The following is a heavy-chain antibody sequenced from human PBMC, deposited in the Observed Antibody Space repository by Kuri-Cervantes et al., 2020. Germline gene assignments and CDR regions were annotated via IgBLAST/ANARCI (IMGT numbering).Heavy chain of an antibody. CDR3: ARLGRWLQLPGIRTTDYFFDY. CDR2: IYPGDSDT. CDR1: GYSFTSYW. J-gene: IGHJ4*02. V-gene: IGHV5-51*01. Sequence: KVSCKGSGYSFTSYWIGWVCQMPGKGLEWMGIIYPGDSDTRYSPSFQGQVTISADKSISTAYLQWSSLKASDTAMYYCARLGRWLQLPGIRTTDYFFDYWGQGTLVTVSS. D-gene: IGHD5-24*01.